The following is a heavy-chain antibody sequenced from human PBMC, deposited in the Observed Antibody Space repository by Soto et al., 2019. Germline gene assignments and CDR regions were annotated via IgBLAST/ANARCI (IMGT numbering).Heavy chain of an antibody. CDR3: ARDLDYDSSGPLRFDP. Sequence: PGGSLRLSCAASGFTFSSYGMHWVRQAPGKGLEWVAVIWYYGSNKYYADSVKGRFTISRDNSKNTLYLQMNSLRAEDTALYYCARDLDYDSSGPLRFDPWGQGTLVTVSS. V-gene: IGHV3-33*01. J-gene: IGHJ5*02. CDR1: GFTFSSYG. D-gene: IGHD3-22*01. CDR2: IWYYGSNK.